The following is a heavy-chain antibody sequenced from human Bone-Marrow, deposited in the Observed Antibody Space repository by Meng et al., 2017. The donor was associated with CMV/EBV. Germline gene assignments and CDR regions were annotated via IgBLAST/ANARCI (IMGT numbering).Heavy chain of an antibody. Sequence: GESLKISCAASGFTFSSYSMNWVRQAPGKGLEWVSSISSSSSYIYYADSVKGRFTISRDNAKNSLYLQMNSLRAEDTAVYYCARAAEKYQLNWFDPWGQGTLVTASS. CDR1: GFTFSSYS. D-gene: IGHD2-2*01. CDR2: ISSSSSYI. J-gene: IGHJ5*02. CDR3: ARAAEKYQLNWFDP. V-gene: IGHV3-21*01.